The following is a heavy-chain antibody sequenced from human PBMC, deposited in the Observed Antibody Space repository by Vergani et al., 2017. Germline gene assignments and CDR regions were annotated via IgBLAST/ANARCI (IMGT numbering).Heavy chain of an antibody. D-gene: IGHD3-10*01. CDR1: GGTFGRHA. CDR2: IIPMFGTT. V-gene: IGHV1-69*12. CDR3: AREKYGPGNDPVYFYYGMDV. J-gene: IGHJ6*04. Sequence: QFQLVQSGNEVKKPGSSVKISCEASGGTFGRHAISWVRQAPGAGLEWMGGIIPMFGTTSYPQKFQGRVTISADASTRTVYMEVSSLSVEDTALYYCAREKYGPGNDPVYFYYGMDVWGEGTTVTVSS.